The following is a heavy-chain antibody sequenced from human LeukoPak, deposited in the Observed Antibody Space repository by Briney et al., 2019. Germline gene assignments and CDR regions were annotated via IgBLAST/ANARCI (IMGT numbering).Heavy chain of an antibody. J-gene: IGHJ4*02. CDR3: ARHGYDFWSGYYFDY. D-gene: IGHD3-3*01. CDR2: IYYSGST. CDR1: GGSISSGDYY. V-gene: IGHV4-30-4*08. Sequence: SETLSLTCTVSGGSISSGDYYWSWIRQPPGQGLEWIGYIYYSGSTYYNPSLKGRVTISVDTSKNQFSLKLSSVTAADTAVYYCARHGYDFWSGYYFDYWGQGTLVTVSS.